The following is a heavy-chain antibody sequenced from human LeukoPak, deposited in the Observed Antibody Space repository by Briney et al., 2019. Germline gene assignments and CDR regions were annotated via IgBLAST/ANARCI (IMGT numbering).Heavy chain of an antibody. V-gene: IGHV4-59*11. D-gene: IGHD3-9*01. CDR3: AREVREYEIVKGPRHVVDP. CDR2: IFYTGST. Sequence: SETLSLTCTVSGASINDHYNSWIRQPPGKGLEWIGYIFYTGSTDYNPSLQDRVTRSLDTSKNQFSLRLNSVTAADTAVYYCAREVREYEIVKGPRHVVDPWGQGTLVTVSS. J-gene: IGHJ5*02. CDR1: GASINDHY.